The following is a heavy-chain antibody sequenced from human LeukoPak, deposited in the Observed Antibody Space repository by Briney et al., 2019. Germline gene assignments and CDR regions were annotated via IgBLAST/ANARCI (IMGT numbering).Heavy chain of an antibody. V-gene: IGHV1-69*06. Sequence: ASVKVSCKASGYTFTGYYMHWVRQAPGQGLEWMGGIIPIFGTANYAQKFQGRVTITADKSTSTAYMELSSLRSEDTAVYYCGVLSGSGWYYFDYWGQGTLVTVSS. D-gene: IGHD6-19*01. CDR3: GVLSGSGWYYFDY. CDR2: IIPIFGTA. J-gene: IGHJ4*02. CDR1: GYTFTGYY.